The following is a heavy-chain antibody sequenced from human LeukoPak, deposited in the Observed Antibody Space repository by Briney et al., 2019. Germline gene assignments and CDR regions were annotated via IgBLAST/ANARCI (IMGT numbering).Heavy chain of an antibody. J-gene: IGHJ6*03. V-gene: IGHV3-21*01. CDR1: GFTFSSYE. D-gene: IGHD5-18*01. CDR2: ISSSSSYI. CDR3: ARVPWIQKGYYMDV. Sequence: KPGGSLRLSCAASGFTFSSYEMNWVRQAPGKGLEWVSFISSSSSYIYYADSVKGRFTISRDNAKNSLYLQMNSLRGEDTAVYYCARVPWIQKGYYMDVWGKGITVTVSS.